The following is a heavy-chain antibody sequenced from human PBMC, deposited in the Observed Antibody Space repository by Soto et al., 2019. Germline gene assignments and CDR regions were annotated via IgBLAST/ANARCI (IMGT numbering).Heavy chain of an antibody. D-gene: IGHD5-12*01. CDR1: GVSIRLSSFY. CDR2: IYYSGRT. CDR3: ARTIDGYKQIPGDS. Sequence: QVQLQESGPGLVKPSDTLSLSCNVSGVSIRLSSFYWGWIRQSPGKGLEWIGSIYYSGRTYYNPALKNRVTISMATSNNHFSLQLRSVTAADTAVYYCARTIDGYKQIPGDSWGQGTLVTVSS. V-gene: IGHV4-39*02. J-gene: IGHJ4*02.